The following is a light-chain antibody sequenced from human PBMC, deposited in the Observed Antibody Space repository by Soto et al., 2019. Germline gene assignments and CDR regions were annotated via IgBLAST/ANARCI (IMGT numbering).Light chain of an antibody. CDR1: QSVSNTY. CDR2: GVS. J-gene: IGKJ4*01. V-gene: IGKV3-20*01. Sequence: EIVLAQSPGTLSFSPGERATLSCRASQSVSNTYLAWYQQKPGQAPRLLIYGVSSRATGIPDRFSGSGSGTDFTLTISRLEPEDFAVYYCQQYSSSPVTFGGGTKVDIK. CDR3: QQYSSSPVT.